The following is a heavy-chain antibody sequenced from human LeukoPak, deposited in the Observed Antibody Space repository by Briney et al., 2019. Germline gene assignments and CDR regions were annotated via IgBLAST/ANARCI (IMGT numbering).Heavy chain of an antibody. J-gene: IGHJ4*02. CDR2: INHSGST. D-gene: IGHD3-22*01. CDR3: ARDGRYYYDSSGYYSL. Sequence: PSETLSLTCAVYGGSFSGYYWSWLRQPPGKGLEWIGEINHSGSTNYNPSLKSRVTISVDTSKNQFSLKLSSVTAADTAVYYCARDGRYYYDSSGYYSLWGQGTLVTVSS. V-gene: IGHV4-34*01. CDR1: GGSFSGYY.